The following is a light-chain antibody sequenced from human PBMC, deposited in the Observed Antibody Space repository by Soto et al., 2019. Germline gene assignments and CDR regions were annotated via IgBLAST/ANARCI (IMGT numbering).Light chain of an antibody. Sequence: EIVLTQSPGTLSLSPGERATLSCRASQSVTSSYLAWYQQKPGQAPRLLIYAASSRATGIPDRFSGSGSGTEFTLTISSLQPDDSATYYCQQYESYSWTFGQGTKVDIK. CDR3: QQYESYSWT. J-gene: IGKJ1*01. V-gene: IGKV3-20*01. CDR2: AAS. CDR1: QSVTSSY.